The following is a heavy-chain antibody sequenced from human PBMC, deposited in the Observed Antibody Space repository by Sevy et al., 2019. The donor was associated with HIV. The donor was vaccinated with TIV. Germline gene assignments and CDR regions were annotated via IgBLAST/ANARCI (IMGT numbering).Heavy chain of an antibody. CDR2: VYYSRSI. Sequence: SETLSLTCTVSGASVSSDKFYWSWIRQPPGKELEWIGYVYYSRSINYSPALRSRVTISVDTSKNQFSLKLSPVTAADTAVYFCARMGVGARFYHNYYVDVWGKGTTVTVSS. J-gene: IGHJ6*03. V-gene: IGHV4-61*01. CDR1: GASVSSDKFY. CDR3: ARMGVGARFYHNYYVDV. D-gene: IGHD1-26*01.